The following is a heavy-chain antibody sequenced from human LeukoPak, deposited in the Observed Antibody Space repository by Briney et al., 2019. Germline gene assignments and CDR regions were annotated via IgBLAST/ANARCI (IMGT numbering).Heavy chain of an antibody. CDR1: GGSISSGGYY. V-gene: IGHV4-31*03. Sequence: SETLSLTCTVSGGSISSGGYYWSWIRQHPGKGLEWIGYIYYSGSTYYNPSLKSRVTISVDTSKNQFSLKLSSVTAADTAVYYCARGVTIFGVVRYPGYWGQGTLVTVSS. J-gene: IGHJ4*02. CDR3: ARGVTIFGVVRYPGY. D-gene: IGHD3-3*01. CDR2: IYYSGST.